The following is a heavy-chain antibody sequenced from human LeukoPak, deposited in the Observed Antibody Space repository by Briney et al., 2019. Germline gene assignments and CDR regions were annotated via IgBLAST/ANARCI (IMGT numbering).Heavy chain of an antibody. D-gene: IGHD3-9*01. CDR2: IIPIFGTA. CDR3: ARDSDIVGDILTGYYP. J-gene: IGHJ5*02. Sequence: SVKVSCKASGGTFSSYAISWVRQAPGQGLEWMGGIIPIFGTANYAQKFQGRVTITADESTSTAYMELSSLRSEDTAVYYCARDSDIVGDILTGYYPWGQGTLVTVSS. V-gene: IGHV1-69*13. CDR1: GGTFSSYA.